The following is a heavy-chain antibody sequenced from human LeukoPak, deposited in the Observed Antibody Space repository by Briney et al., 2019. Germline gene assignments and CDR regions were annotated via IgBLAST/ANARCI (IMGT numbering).Heavy chain of an antibody. J-gene: IGHJ3*02. D-gene: IGHD2-15*01. Sequence: ASVKVSCKASGYTFTGYYIHWMRQAPGQGLEWMGRINPNSDDTNFAQKFHGRVTLTGDTSINTAYMDLSRLRSDDTAVYYCASPFQAASDTFDIWGQGTLVTVSS. CDR3: ASPFQAASDTFDI. CDR1: GYTFTGYY. V-gene: IGHV1-2*06. CDR2: INPNSDDT.